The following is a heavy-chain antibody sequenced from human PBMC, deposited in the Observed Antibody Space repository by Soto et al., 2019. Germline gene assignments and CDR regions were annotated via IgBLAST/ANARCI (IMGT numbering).Heavy chain of an antibody. CDR3: AKVSISKSSAVTFDS. D-gene: IGHD2-15*01. CDR1: GFTFSTYD. J-gene: IGHJ4*02. Sequence: QVQLVESGGGMVQPGRSLRLSCTVSGFTFSTYDMHWVRQAPGKGLEWVAVVSYDAGYKNYADSVKGRFTISRDNSKNTLYLQMNGLRPEDTAVYCCAKVSISKSSAVTFDSWGQGTLVTVSS. CDR2: VSYDAGYK. V-gene: IGHV3-30*18.